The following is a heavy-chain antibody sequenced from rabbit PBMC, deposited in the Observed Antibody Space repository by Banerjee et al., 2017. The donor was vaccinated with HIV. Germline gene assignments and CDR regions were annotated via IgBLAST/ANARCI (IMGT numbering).Heavy chain of an antibody. CDR3: ARAPIDDAVYGYFGAFDP. CDR1: GFSFSSSYY. D-gene: IGHD6-1*01. CDR2: IATSSGNT. V-gene: IGHV1S45*01. Sequence: QEQLEESGGDLVKPGASLTLTCTASGFSFSSSYYMCWVRQAPGKGLELIACIATSSGNTYYASWAKGRFTISKTSSTTVTLQMTSLTAADTATYFCARAPIDDAVYGYFGAFDPWGQGTLVTVS. J-gene: IGHJ2*01.